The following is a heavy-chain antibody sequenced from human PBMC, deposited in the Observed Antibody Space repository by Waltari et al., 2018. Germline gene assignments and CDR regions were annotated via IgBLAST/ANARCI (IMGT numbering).Heavy chain of an antibody. J-gene: IGHJ4*02. CDR3: ARRLFTIEEGFDY. Sequence: QVQLVQSGAEVKKTGAAVKVFCKASGYTFTSDAMYLVRPAPGQRLEWMGWINAGNGNTKYSQKFQGRVTITRDTSASTAYMELSSLRSEDTAVYYCARRLFTIEEGFDYWGQGTLVTVSS. V-gene: IGHV1-3*01. CDR2: INAGNGNT. CDR1: GYTFTSDA. D-gene: IGHD3-9*01.